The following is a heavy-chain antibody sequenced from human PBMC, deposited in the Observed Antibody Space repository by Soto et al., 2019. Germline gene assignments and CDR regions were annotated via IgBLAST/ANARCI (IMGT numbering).Heavy chain of an antibody. Sequence: GGSLRLSCAASGFTFSDYYMSWIRQAPGKGLEWVSYISSSGSTIYYADSVKGRFTISRDNAKNSLYLQMNSLRAEDTAVYYCARVGSSSGEIYYYYYYMDVWGKGTTVTVSS. CDR2: ISSSGSTI. J-gene: IGHJ6*03. CDR3: ARVGSSSGEIYYYYYYMDV. D-gene: IGHD6-6*01. CDR1: GFTFSDYY. V-gene: IGHV3-11*01.